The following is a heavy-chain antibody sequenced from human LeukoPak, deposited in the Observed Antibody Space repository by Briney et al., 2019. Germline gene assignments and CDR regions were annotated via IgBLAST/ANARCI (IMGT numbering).Heavy chain of an antibody. Sequence: SQTLSLTCTVSGGSISSGDYYWSWIRQPPGKGLEWIGYIYYSGSTYYNPSLKSRVTISVDTSKNQFSLKLSSVTAADTAVYYCARHKGYSSIPDAFDIWGQGTMVTVSS. CDR1: GGSISSGDYY. CDR3: ARHKGYSSIPDAFDI. CDR2: IYYSGST. D-gene: IGHD6-13*01. V-gene: IGHV4-30-4*01. J-gene: IGHJ3*02.